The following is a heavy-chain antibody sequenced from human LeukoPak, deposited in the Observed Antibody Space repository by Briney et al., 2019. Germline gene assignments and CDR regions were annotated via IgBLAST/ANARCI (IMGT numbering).Heavy chain of an antibody. CDR2: ISYDGSNK. CDR1: GFTLSSYA. CDR3: ASPTPQYSGYDWGAFDN. J-gene: IGHJ3*02. D-gene: IGHD5-12*01. V-gene: IGHV3-30*04. Sequence: GGSLRLSCAASGFTLSSYAMHWVRQAPGRGLEGVGFISYDGSNKYYADSVKGRFTISRDNSKNTLYLQMNSLRAEDTAVYYCASPTPQYSGYDWGAFDNWGQGTMVTVSS.